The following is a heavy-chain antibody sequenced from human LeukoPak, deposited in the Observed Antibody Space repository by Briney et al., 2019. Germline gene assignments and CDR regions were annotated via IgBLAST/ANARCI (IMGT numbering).Heavy chain of an antibody. CDR2: IYYSGST. V-gene: IGHV4-31*03. J-gene: IGHJ4*02. D-gene: IGHD1-26*01. CDR1: GGSISSGGYY. CDR3: ARDPGSYSDY. Sequence: MSSETLSLTCTVSGGSISSGGYYWSWIRQHPGKGLEWIGYIYYSGSTYYNPSLKSRVTISVDTSKNQLSLKLSSVTAADTAVYYCARDPGSYSDYWGQGTLVTVSS.